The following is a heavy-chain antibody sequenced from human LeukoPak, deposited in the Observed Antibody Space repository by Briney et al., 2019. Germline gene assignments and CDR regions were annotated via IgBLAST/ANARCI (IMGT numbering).Heavy chain of an antibody. D-gene: IGHD3-10*01. V-gene: IGHV1-69*13. CDR2: IIPIFGTA. J-gene: IGHJ6*02. Sequence: SVKVSCRVSGYTLTELSMHWVRQAPGQGLEWMGGIIPIFGTANYAQKFQGRVTITADESTSTAYMELSSLRSEDTAVYYCARAPYGSGFVDYGMDVWGQGTTVTVSS. CDR3: ARAPYGSGFVDYGMDV. CDR1: GYTLTELS.